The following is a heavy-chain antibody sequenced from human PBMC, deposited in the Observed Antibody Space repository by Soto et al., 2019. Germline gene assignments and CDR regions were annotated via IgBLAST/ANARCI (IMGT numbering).Heavy chain of an antibody. Sequence: GSLRLSCAASGFTFSSYWMSWVRQAPGKGLEWVANIKQDGSEKYYVDSVKGRFTISRDNAKNSLYLKMNRLRAEDTAVYYCXXXLRYDAXDIXGQGTMVTVSS. CDR3: XXXLRYDAXDI. J-gene: IGHJ3*02. CDR2: IKQDGSEK. CDR1: GFTFSSYW. V-gene: IGHV3-7*01. D-gene: IGHD4-17*01.